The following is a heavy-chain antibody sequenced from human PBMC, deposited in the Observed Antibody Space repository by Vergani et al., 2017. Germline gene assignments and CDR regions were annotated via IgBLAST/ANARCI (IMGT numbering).Heavy chain of an antibody. J-gene: IGHJ6*02. V-gene: IGHV3-21*01. D-gene: IGHD2-2*01. CDR2: ISSSSSYI. Sequence: EVQLVESGGGLVKPGGSLRLSCAASGFTFSSYSMNWVRQAPGKGLEWVSSISSSSSYIYYADSVKGRFTISRDNAKNSLYLQMNSLRAEDTAVYYCAREDCSSTSCYPNYYYGMDVWGQGTTVTVSS. CDR3: AREDCSSTSCYPNYYYGMDV. CDR1: GFTFSSYS.